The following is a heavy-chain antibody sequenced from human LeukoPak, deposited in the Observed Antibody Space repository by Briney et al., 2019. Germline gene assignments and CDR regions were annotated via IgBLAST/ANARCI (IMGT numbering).Heavy chain of an antibody. J-gene: IGHJ3*02. V-gene: IGHV4-38-2*02. Sequence: SETLSLTCTVSGYSISSGYYWGWIRQPPGKGLEWIGSIYHSGSTYYNPSLKSRVTISVDTSKNQFSLKLSSVTAADTAVYYCAIGYSGYGDAFDIWGQGTMVTVSS. CDR1: GYSISSGYY. CDR2: IYHSGST. CDR3: AIGYSGYGDAFDI. D-gene: IGHD5-12*01.